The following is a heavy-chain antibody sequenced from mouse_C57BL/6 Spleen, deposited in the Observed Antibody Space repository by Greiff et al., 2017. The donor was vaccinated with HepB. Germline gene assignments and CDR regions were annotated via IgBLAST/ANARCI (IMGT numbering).Heavy chain of an antibody. J-gene: IGHJ3*01. Sequence: VKLQQSGPGLVQPSQSLSITCTVSGFSLTSYGVHWVRQSPGKGLEWLGVIWSGGSTDYNAAFISRLSISKDNSKSQVFFKMNSLQADDTAIYYCARNYDLWFAYWGQGTLVTVSA. CDR2: IWSGGST. CDR3: ARNYDLWFAY. V-gene: IGHV2-2*01. CDR1: GFSLTSYG. D-gene: IGHD2-3*01.